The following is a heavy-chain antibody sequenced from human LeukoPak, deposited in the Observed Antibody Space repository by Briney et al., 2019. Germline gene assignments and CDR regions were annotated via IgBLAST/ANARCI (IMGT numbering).Heavy chain of an antibody. CDR1: GFTFSSYS. J-gene: IGHJ4*02. V-gene: IGHV3-21*01. Sequence: GGSLRLSCAASGFTFSSYSMNWVRQAPGKGLEWVSSISSSSSYIYYADSVKGRFTISRGNAKNSLYLQMNSLRAEDTAVYYCASDYYDSSGYYPLDYWGQGTLVTVSS. CDR2: ISSSSSYI. CDR3: ASDYYDSSGYYPLDY. D-gene: IGHD3-22*01.